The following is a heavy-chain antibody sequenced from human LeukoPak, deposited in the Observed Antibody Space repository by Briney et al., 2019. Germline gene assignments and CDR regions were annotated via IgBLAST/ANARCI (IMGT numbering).Heavy chain of an antibody. CDR2: ISSSSSTI. CDR1: GFTFSSFG. CDR3: ARAMTYYFDY. V-gene: IGHV3-48*01. Sequence: GGSLRLSCAASGFTFSSFGMNWVRQAPGKGLEWVSYISSSSSTIYYADSVKGRFTISRDNAKDSLYLQMNSLRAEDTAVYYCARAMTYYFDYWGQGTLVTVSS. J-gene: IGHJ4*02. D-gene: IGHD3-16*01.